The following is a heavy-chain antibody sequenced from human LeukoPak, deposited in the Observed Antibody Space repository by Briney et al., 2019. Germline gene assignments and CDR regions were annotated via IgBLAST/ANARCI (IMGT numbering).Heavy chain of an antibody. D-gene: IGHD2/OR15-2a*01. CDR3: TKDDPTNRS. Sequence: GGSLRLSCAASGGTFSNAGMCWGCQAPGEGREWVGRIKSKGDGGTTDYAAPVKGRFTISRDDSKNTLYLQMNSLKTEDTAMYYCTKDDPTNRSWGQGTLVTVSS. CDR1: GGTFSNAG. V-gene: IGHV3-15*01. CDR2: IKSKGDGGTT. J-gene: IGHJ1*01.